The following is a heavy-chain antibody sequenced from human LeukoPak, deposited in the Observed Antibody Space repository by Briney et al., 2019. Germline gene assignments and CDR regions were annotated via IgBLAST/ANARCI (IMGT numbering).Heavy chain of an antibody. CDR3: ARTKPLDPFDF. CDR1: GGSISSYY. J-gene: IGHJ3*01. CDR2: ICYSGNT. V-gene: IGHV4-59*01. Sequence: SEALSLTCTVSGGSISSYYWSWIRQPPGKGLEWIGYICYSGNTYYNPSLKSRVTISVDTSKNQFSLKVNSVTAADTAVYYCARTKPLDPFDFWGQGTLVTVSS.